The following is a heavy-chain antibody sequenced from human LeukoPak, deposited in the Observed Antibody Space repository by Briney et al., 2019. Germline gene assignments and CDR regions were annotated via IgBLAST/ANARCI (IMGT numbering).Heavy chain of an antibody. CDR3: AKERYILATMGKNWFDP. D-gene: IGHD5-12*01. CDR1: GYTFTDYC. V-gene: IGHV1-2*02. CDR2: INPNSGGT. Sequence: ASVKVSCKASGYTFTDYCVHWVRQAPGQGLEWMGWINPNSGGTNPAQKFQGRVTMTRDTSISTAYMELRRLRSDDTAVYYCAKERYILATMGKNWFDPWGQGTLVTVSS. J-gene: IGHJ5*02.